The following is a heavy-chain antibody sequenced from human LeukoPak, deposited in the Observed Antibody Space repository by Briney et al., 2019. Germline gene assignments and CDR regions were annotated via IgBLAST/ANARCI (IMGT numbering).Heavy chain of an antibody. V-gene: IGHV4-39*01. Sequence: SETLSLTCTVSGVSISSSNSYWGWIRQPPGKGLEWIGSIYYSGNTYYNASLKSQVSISIGTSKNQFSLRLTSVTAADTAVYYCARQTGSGLFILPGGEGTLVTVSS. D-gene: IGHD3/OR15-3a*01. CDR3: ARQTGSGLFILP. J-gene: IGHJ4*02. CDR1: GVSISSSNSY. CDR2: IYYSGNT.